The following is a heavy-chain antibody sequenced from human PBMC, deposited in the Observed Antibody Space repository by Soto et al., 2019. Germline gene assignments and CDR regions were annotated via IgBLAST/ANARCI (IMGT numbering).Heavy chain of an antibody. CDR1: GGTFSGYY. CDR3: ARESSGSYYTPGYYYYMDV. J-gene: IGHJ6*03. CDR2: INHSGST. D-gene: IGHD3-10*01. V-gene: IGHV4-34*01. Sequence: TSXTLSLPYAVYGGTFSGYYWSWIRQPPVNGLEWIGEINHSGSTNYNPSLKSRVTISVDTSKNQFSLKLSSVTAADTAVYYCARESSGSYYTPGYYYYMDVWGKGTTVTVSS.